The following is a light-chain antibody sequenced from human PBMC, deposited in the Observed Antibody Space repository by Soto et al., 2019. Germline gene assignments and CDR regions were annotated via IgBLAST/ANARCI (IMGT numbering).Light chain of an antibody. CDR1: ENIVTY. Sequence: DIQMTQSPSSLSASVGDRVTITCRASENIVTYVNWYQQKPGQAPKVLIYTASNLQSGVTSRFSGSGSGTYFILTISSLQSEDFASYYCQQTYRTPLTFGGGTKVASK. CDR2: TAS. J-gene: IGKJ4*01. CDR3: QQTYRTPLT. V-gene: IGKV1-39*01.